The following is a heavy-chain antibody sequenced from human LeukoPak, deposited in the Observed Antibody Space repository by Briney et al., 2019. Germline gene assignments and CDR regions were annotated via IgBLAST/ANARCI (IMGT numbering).Heavy chain of an antibody. D-gene: IGHD6-13*01. Sequence: TSETLSLTCSVSGGSISGWYWSWIRQPPGKGLEWIGDIYGSGSTKSNDSLKSRVTISLDTSRNRISLNLTSVTAADTAVYYCARDSAGPYSSSWANWFDPWGQGTLVTVSS. V-gene: IGHV4-59*01. CDR2: IYGSGST. J-gene: IGHJ5*02. CDR1: GGSISGWY. CDR3: ARDSAGPYSSSWANWFDP.